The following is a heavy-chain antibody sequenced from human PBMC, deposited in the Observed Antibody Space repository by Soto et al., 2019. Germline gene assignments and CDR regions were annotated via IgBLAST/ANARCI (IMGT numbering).Heavy chain of an antibody. V-gene: IGHV3-23*01. CDR1: GLTFSRHA. CDR3: AKKPNGFDS. CDR2: ISESSSNT. J-gene: IGHJ5*01. Sequence: VQLLESGGGLVQPGGSLRLSCAASGLTFSRHAMAWVRQAPGKGLGWLSSISESSSNTYYADSVKGRFTISKDNSKNMLYLQMNSLRDEDTAVYYCAKKPNGFDSWGQGTLVTVSS.